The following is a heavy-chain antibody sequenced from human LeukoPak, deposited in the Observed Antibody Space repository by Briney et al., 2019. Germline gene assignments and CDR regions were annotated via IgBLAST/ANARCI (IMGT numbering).Heavy chain of an antibody. V-gene: IGHV1-2*02. J-gene: IGHJ6*02. CDR3: AREKQQLVPYYGMDV. Sequence: EASVKVSCKASGYMFTGYYMHWVRQAPGQGLEWMGWINPNSGGTNYAQKFQGRVTMTRDTSISTAYMELSRLRSDDTAVYYCAREKQQLVPYYGMDVWGQGATVTVSS. D-gene: IGHD6-13*01. CDR2: INPNSGGT. CDR1: GYMFTGYY.